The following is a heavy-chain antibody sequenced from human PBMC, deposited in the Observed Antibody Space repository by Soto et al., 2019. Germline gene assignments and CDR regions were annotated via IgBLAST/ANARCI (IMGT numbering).Heavy chain of an antibody. Sequence: ASVKVSCKASGYTFTSYGISWVRQAPGQGLEWMGWISAYNGNTNYAQKLQGRVTMTTDTSTSTAYMELRSLRSDDTAVYYCARVLNARYCSSPRCYLAPWGQGTLVTVSS. CDR1: GYTFTSYG. CDR2: ISAYNGNT. J-gene: IGHJ5*02. V-gene: IGHV1-18*01. D-gene: IGHD2-2*01. CDR3: ARVLNARYCSSPRCYLAP.